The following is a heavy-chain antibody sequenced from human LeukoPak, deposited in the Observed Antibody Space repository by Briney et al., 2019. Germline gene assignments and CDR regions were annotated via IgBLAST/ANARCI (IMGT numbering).Heavy chain of an antibody. CDR1: GGSFSGYY. CDR3: ARLKLDCSSTSCYRAFYDY. Sequence: PSETLSLTCAVYGGSFSGYYWSWIRQPPGKGLEWIGEINHSGSTNYNPSLKSRVTISVDTSKNQFSLKLSSVTAADTAVYYCARLKLDCSSTSCYRAFYDYWGQGTLVTVSS. V-gene: IGHV4-34*01. J-gene: IGHJ4*02. D-gene: IGHD2-2*02. CDR2: INHSGST.